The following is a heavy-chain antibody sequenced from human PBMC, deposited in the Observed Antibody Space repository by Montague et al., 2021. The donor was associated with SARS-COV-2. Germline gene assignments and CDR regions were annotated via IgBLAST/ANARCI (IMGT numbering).Heavy chain of an antibody. V-gene: IGHV6-1*01. CDR1: GDTVSTNNTT. CDR2: TYFRSKWYN. Sequence: CAIFGDTVSTNNTTWNWVRQSPSGDLEWLGRTYFRSKWYNDYAVSVKGRITINPDTSKNQFSLQLKSVTPKDTAIYFCGRVFAPAGTFDFWGQGTLVTVSS. J-gene: IGHJ4*02. CDR3: GRVFAPAGTFDF. D-gene: IGHD6-13*01.